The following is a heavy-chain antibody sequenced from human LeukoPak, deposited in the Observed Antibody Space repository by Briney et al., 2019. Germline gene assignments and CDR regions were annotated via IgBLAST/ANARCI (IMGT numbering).Heavy chain of an antibody. V-gene: IGHV4-59*01. CDR2: IYYSGST. CDR1: GGSISSYY. J-gene: IGHJ4*02. CDR3: ARDKVDSSGWTGNIDY. D-gene: IGHD6-19*01. Sequence: PSETLSLTCTVSGGSISSYYWSWIRQPPGKGLEWIGYIYYSGSTNYNPSLQSRVTISVDMSKNQFSLKLNSVTAADTAVYYCARDKVDSSGWTGNIDYWGQGTLVTVSS.